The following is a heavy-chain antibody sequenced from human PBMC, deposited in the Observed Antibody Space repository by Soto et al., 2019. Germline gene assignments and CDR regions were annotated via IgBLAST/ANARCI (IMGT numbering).Heavy chain of an antibody. Sequence: QVQLVESGGGVVQPGRSLRLSCAASGFTFSRFTIHWVRQAPGKGLEWVAVTSYDGSNNYYADSVKGRFTISRDNSKNTLYLQMNSLRAEDTAVYYCARSSTVNNPLDYWGQGTLVTVSS. CDR3: ARSSTVNNPLDY. V-gene: IGHV3-30-3*01. J-gene: IGHJ4*02. CDR2: TSYDGSNN. D-gene: IGHD4-4*01. CDR1: GFTFSRFT.